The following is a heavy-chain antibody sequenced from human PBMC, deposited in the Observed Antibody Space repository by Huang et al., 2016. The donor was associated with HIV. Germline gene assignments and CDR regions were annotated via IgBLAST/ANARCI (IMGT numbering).Heavy chain of an antibody. CDR2: IYSGGTT. Sequence: EVQLVESGGGLIQPGGSLRLSCAASVFTVSTNYMTWVRQAPGKGLEWVSLIYSGGTTYYADSVKGRFTISRDDSENTLYLHMTSLRAGDTAVYYCAKEGDTGAALGYWGQGTLVTVS. V-gene: IGHV3-53*01. CDR3: AKEGDTGAALGY. D-gene: IGHD2-8*02. CDR1: VFTVSTNY. J-gene: IGHJ4*02.